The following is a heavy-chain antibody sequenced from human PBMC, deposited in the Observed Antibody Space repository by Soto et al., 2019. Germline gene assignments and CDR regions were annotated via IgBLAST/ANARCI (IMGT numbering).Heavy chain of an antibody. CDR3: ASLGLTLAYSSSWYINDY. D-gene: IGHD6-13*01. CDR1: GFTFSSYS. Sequence: PGGSLRLSCAASGFTFSSYSMNWVRQAPGKGLEWVSSISSSSSYIYYADSVKGRFTISRDSAKNSLYLQMNSLRAEDTAVYYCASLGLTLAYSSSWYINDYWGQGTLVTVSS. CDR2: ISSSSSYI. J-gene: IGHJ4*02. V-gene: IGHV3-21*01.